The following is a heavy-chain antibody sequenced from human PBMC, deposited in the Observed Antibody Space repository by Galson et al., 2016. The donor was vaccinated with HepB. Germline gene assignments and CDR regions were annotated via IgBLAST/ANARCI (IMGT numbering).Heavy chain of an antibody. D-gene: IGHD3-10*01. CDR2: ISSISRYI. J-gene: IGHJ6*04. Sequence: SLRLSCAPSGFTFSSHSMNWVRQAPGKGLEWVSSISSISRYIFSADSVKGRFTISRDNAENSVYLQMNSLRAEDTAVYYCARSSRSMRELDVGGKGTTVTVSS. V-gene: IGHV3-21*01. CDR1: GFTFSSHS. CDR3: ARSSRSMRELDV.